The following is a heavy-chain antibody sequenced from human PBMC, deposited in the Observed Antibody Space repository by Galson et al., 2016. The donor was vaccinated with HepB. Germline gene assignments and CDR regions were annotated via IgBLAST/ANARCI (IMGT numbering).Heavy chain of an antibody. CDR1: GYTFSVYW. J-gene: IGHJ4*02. CDR3: ARYSDSSSDY. V-gene: IGHV5-10-1*01. D-gene: IGHD6-6*01. CDR2: IDPSNSHT. Sequence: SGAEVKKPGESLRISCKVSGYTFSVYWISWVRQMPGKGLEWVGRIDPSNSHTNYGPSFEGHVTMSADKSISTAFLQWSSLKASDTAIYYCARYSDSSSDYWGQGTLVTVSS.